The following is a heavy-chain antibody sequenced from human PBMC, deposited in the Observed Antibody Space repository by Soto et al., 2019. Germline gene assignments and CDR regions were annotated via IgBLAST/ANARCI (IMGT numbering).Heavy chain of an antibody. J-gene: IGHJ6*02. Sequence: SETLSLTCTVSGGSISSGGYYWSWIRQHPGKGLEWIGYIYYSGSTYYNPSLKSRVTISVDTSKSQFSLKLNSVTAADTAVYNGATVFRDRRAPTLVMAVGGQGTRATV. V-gene: IGHV4-31*03. CDR2: IYYSGST. D-gene: IGHD2-15*01. CDR3: ATVFRDRRAPTLVMAV. CDR1: GGSISSGGYY.